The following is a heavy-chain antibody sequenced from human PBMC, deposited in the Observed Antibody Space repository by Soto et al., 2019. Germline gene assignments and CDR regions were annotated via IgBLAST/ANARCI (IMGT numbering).Heavy chain of an antibody. J-gene: IGHJ5*02. V-gene: IGHV4-39*01. CDR2: FYYSGST. CDR3: ARDYFDSSDYTTNWFDP. CDR1: GGSISSSSYS. Sequence: SETLSLTCTVSGGSISSSSYSWGWIRQPPGKGPEWIGTFYYSGSTYYNPSLKSRVTISVDTSKNQFSLKVTSVTATDTALYYCARDYFDSSDYTTNWFDPWGQGTLVTVSS. D-gene: IGHD3-22*01.